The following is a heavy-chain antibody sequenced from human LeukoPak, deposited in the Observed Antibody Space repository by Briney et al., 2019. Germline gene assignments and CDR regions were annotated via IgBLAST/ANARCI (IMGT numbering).Heavy chain of an antibody. J-gene: IGHJ4*02. CDR3: ARGYCSSIGCATGWKFDY. CDR2: IWNEGSEK. D-gene: IGHD2-2*01. Sequence: GGSLRLSCAVSGFTFSSYGMHWVRQAPGKGLEWVAVIWNEGSEKYHADSVKGRFTIPRHNSKNTLYVQMNTLRAEDTAVYYCARGYCSSIGCATGWKFDYWGQGTLVTVSP. CDR1: GFTFSSYG. V-gene: IGHV3-33*01.